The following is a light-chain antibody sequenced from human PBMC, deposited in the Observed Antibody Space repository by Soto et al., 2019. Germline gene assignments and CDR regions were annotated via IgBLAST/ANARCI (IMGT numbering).Light chain of an antibody. V-gene: IGLV1-47*01. Sequence: QLVLTQPPSASGTPGQRVTISCSGSSSNIGSNYVYWYQQLPGTAPKLLIYRTTQRPSGVPDRFSGSKSGTSASLAISGLRSEDEADYYCASWDDSLSGQVFGTGTKLTVL. CDR1: SSNIGSNY. J-gene: IGLJ1*01. CDR2: RTT. CDR3: ASWDDSLSGQV.